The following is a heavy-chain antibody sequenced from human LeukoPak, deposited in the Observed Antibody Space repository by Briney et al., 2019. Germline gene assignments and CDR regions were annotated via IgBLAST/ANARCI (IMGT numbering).Heavy chain of an antibody. V-gene: IGHV3-48*02. J-gene: IGHJ4*02. CDR3: ARDRGYGYSFADY. Sequence: GGSLRLSCAASGFPFSTYNMNWVRPAPGKGLEWVSKISSSGSTYYADSVKGRFTISRDNAKNSLFLQMNSLRDEDTAVYHCARDRGYGYSFADYWGQGTLVTVSS. CDR1: GFPFSTYN. CDR2: ISSSGST. D-gene: IGHD5-18*01.